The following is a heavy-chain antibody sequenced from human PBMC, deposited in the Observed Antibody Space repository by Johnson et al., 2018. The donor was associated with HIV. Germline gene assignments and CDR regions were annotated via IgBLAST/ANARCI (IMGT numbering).Heavy chain of an antibody. V-gene: IGHV3-11*04. CDR1: RFTFSDYY. J-gene: IGHJ3*02. Sequence: QVQLVESGGGLVQPGGSLRLSCAASRFTFSDYYMSWIRQTPGKGLEWVSYISSSGGTIYYADSVKGRFSISRDNAKNSLYLQMNSLRAEDTAVYFCARLTYNFNSRLGAFDIWGQGTVVTVSS. D-gene: IGHD1-20*01. CDR2: ISSSGGTI. CDR3: ARLTYNFNSRLGAFDI.